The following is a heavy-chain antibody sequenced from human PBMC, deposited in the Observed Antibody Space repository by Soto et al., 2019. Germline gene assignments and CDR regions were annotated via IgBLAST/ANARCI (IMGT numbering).Heavy chain of an antibody. CDR1: GFTFSSYA. Sequence: GGSLRLSCAASGFTFSSYAMSWVRQAPGKGLECVSAISGSGGSTYYADSVKGRFTISRDNSKNTLYLQMNSLRAEDTAVYYCAKLSSGGFWSGYPFDPLGQGTLVTVSS. CDR2: ISGSGGST. V-gene: IGHV3-23*01. CDR3: AKLSSGGFWSGYPFDP. J-gene: IGHJ5*02. D-gene: IGHD3-3*01.